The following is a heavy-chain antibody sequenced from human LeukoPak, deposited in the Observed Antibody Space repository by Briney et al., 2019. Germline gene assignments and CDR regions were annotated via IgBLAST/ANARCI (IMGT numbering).Heavy chain of an antibody. V-gene: IGHV3-33*08. CDR3: ARDPGDYIWGSYRYTGSFDY. CDR2: IWYDGSNK. CDR1: GFTFSSYG. Sequence: PGGSLRLSCAASGFTFSSYGMHWVRQAPGKGLEWVAVIWYDGSNKYYADSVKGRFTISRDNSKNTLYLQMNSLRAEDTAVYYCARDPGDYIWGSYRYTGSFDYWGQGTLVTVSS. D-gene: IGHD3-16*02. J-gene: IGHJ4*02.